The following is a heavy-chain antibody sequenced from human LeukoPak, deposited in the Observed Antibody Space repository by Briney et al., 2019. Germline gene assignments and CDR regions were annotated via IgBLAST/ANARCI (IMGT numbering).Heavy chain of an antibody. V-gene: IGHV4-39*07. CDR1: GGSISSSSYY. J-gene: IGHJ3*02. Sequence: SETLSLTCTVSGGSISSSSYYWGWIRQPPGKGLEWIGSIYYSGSTYYNPSLKSRVTISVDTSKNQFSLKLSSVTAADTAVYYCARDHQTLGAFDIWGQGTMVTVSS. CDR2: IYYSGST. CDR3: ARDHQTLGAFDI.